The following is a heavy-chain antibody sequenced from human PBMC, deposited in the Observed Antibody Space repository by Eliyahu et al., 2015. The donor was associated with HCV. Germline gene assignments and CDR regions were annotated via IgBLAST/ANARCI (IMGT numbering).Heavy chain of an antibody. Sequence: QVQLVESGGGVVQPGRSLRLSCAAXGFIFRNYDIHWVRXAPGKGLGWVXVXSYDGTKAYYSDSVKGRFSISRDNSNNTLYLQMNSLRNDDTATYYCVKAPFGAQYYFDHWGQGTLVTVSS. D-gene: IGHD3-10*01. CDR3: VKAPFGAQYYFDH. CDR1: GFIFRNYD. V-gene: IGHV3-30*18. CDR2: XSYDGTKA. J-gene: IGHJ4*02.